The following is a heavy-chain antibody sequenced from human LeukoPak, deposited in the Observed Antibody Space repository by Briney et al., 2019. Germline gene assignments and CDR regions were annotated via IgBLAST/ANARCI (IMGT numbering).Heavy chain of an antibody. J-gene: IGHJ4*02. CDR3: ARGGVVAAFDY. D-gene: IGHD2-15*01. Sequence: GGSLRLSCAASGFTLSDYWMHWVRQAPGKGLVWVSHITNDGSSTNYADPVKGRFTISRDSAKDTLYLQMNSLRAEDTAVYYCARGGVVAAFDYWGQGTLVTVSS. CDR2: ITNDGSST. V-gene: IGHV3-74*01. CDR1: GFTLSDYW.